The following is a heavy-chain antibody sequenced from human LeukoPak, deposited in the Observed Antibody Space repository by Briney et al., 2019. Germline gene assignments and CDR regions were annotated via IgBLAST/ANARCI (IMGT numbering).Heavy chain of an antibody. D-gene: IGHD4-17*01. V-gene: IGHV1-69*01. CDR3: ARGGDYGDYGGYFDL. CDR1: GGTFSSYA. J-gene: IGHJ2*01. Sequence: ASVKVSCKASGGTFSSYAISWVRQAPGQGLEWMGGIIPIFGTANYAQKFQGRVTITADESTSTAYMELSSLRSEDTAVYYCARGGDYGDYGGYFDLWGRGTLVTVSS. CDR2: IIPIFGTA.